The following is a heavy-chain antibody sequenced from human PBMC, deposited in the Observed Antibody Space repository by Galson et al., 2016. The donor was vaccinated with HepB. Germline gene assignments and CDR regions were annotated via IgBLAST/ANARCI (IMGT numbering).Heavy chain of an antibody. Sequence: SVKVSCKASGYIFSRYTIHWVRQAPGQRLEWMGWINPGNGNTKYSQKFQGGVTSSSDTSANTGYMELSSLRSEDTAVYFCARVGEDFSSGYSTGLAYWGQGTLVTVSP. CDR3: ARVGEDFSSGYSTGLAY. CDR2: INPGNGNT. J-gene: IGHJ4*02. D-gene: IGHD3-3*01. CDR1: GYIFSRYT. V-gene: IGHV1-3*01.